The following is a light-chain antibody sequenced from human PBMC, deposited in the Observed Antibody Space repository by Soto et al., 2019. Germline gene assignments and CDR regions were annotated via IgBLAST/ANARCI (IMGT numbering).Light chain of an antibody. CDR3: IAWDDRFNAWV. CDR2: YDD. J-gene: IGLJ3*02. CDR1: SSNIGSNA. V-gene: IGLV1-36*01. Sequence: QSVLTQPPSVSEAPRQRVTISCSGSSSNIGSNAVNWYQQLPGKAPKLLIYYDDLLPSGVSDRFSGSKSGTSASLAISGLQSEDEADYYCIAWDDRFNAWVFGGGTKLTVL.